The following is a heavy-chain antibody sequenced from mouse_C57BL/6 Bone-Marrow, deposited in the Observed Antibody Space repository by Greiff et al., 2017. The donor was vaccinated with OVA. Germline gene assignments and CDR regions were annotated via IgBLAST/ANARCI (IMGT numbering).Heavy chain of an antibody. CDR1: GFTIKAAS. J-gene: IGHJ2*01. CDR2: IDPENGDT. V-gene: IGHV14-4*01. Sequence: EVQLQQSGAELVRPGPSAPLSRTAPGFTIKAASLPWVQQRPEQGLEWIGWIDPENGDTEYASKFQGKATITADTSSNTAYLQLSSLTSEDTAVYYCTTPYGYDVYYFDYWGQGTTLTVSS. D-gene: IGHD2-2*01. CDR3: TTPYGYDVYYFDY.